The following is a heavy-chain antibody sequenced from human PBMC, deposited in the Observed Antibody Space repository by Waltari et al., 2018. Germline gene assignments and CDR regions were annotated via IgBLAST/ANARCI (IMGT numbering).Heavy chain of an antibody. CDR2: ISAYNGNT. V-gene: IGHV1-18*01. CDR3: ARDRRTVLLWFGDFDY. J-gene: IGHJ4*02. D-gene: IGHD3-10*01. CDR1: GYTFNSYG. Sequence: QVQLVQSGAEVKKPGASVKVSCKASGYTFNSYGISWVRQAPGQGLEWMGWISAYNGNTNYAQKLQGRVTMTTDTSTSTAYMELRSLRSDDTAVYYCARDRRTVLLWFGDFDYWGQGTLVTVSS.